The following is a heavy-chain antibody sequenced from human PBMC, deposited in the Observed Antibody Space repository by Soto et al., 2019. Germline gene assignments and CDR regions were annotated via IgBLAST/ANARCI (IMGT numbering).Heavy chain of an antibody. CDR3: AVISSKRYPSNFQH. J-gene: IGHJ1*01. CDR1: GITFSSEG. Sequence: WGSRRLSCVVSGITFSSEGMTWVRQARGRGLEWVSGISGSVVSTYYADSVKGRFIISRDNSKNTLFLQMNSLRADDTAVYYCAVISSKRYPSNFQHWGQGTLVTVSS. CDR2: ISGSVVST. D-gene: IGHD6-13*01. V-gene: IGHV3-23*01.